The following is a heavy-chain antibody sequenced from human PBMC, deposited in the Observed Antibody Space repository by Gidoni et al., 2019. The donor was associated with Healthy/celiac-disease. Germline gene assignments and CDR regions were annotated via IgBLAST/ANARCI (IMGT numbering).Heavy chain of an antibody. J-gene: IGHJ4*02. Sequence: QVQLQQWGAGLLTPSETLSLTCAVYGGSFSGYYWSWIRQPPGKGLEWIGEINHSGSTNYNPSLKSRVTISVDTSKNQFSLKLSSVTAADTAVYYCAFITYGDGPDYWGQGTLVTVSS. CDR3: AFITYGDGPDY. D-gene: IGHD4-17*01. V-gene: IGHV4-34*01. CDR2: INHSGST. CDR1: GGSFSGYY.